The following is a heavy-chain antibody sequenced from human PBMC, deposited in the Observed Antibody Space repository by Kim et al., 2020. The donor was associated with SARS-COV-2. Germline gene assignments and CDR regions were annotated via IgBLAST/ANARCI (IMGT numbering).Heavy chain of an antibody. CDR3: AKDLDGWYGGWDYFDY. V-gene: IGHV3-23*01. Sequence: GGSLRLSCAASGFTFSSYAMSWVRQAPGKGLEWVSAISGSGGSTYYADSVKGRFTISRDNSKNTLYLQMNSLRAEDTAVYYCAKDLDGWYGGWDYFDYWGQGTLLTVSS. CDR1: GFTFSSYA. D-gene: IGHD6-19*01. J-gene: IGHJ4*02. CDR2: ISGSGGST.